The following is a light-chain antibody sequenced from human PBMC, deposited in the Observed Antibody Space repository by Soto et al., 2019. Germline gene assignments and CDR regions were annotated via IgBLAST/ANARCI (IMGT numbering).Light chain of an antibody. J-gene: IGLJ1*01. CDR1: SSDVGAYNY. V-gene: IGLV2-14*01. CDR3: CSYTSSSTYV. Sequence: QSALTQPASVSGSPGQSLTISCTGTSSDVGAYNYVSWFQQHPGKAPKLMIYDVTNRPSGVSNRFSGSKSGNTASLTISGLQAEDEADYYCCSYTSSSTYVFGTGTKLTVL. CDR2: DVT.